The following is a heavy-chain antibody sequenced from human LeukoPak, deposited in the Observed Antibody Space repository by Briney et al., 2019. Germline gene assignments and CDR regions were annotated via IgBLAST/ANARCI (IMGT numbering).Heavy chain of an antibody. CDR1: GFTVSSNY. V-gene: IGHV3-66*02. CDR3: AKIFRGLPYYYDSHLTDAFDI. D-gene: IGHD3-22*01. J-gene: IGHJ3*02. Sequence: GGSLRLSCAASGFTVSSNYMSWVRQAPGKGLEWVSVIYSGDSTYYADSVKGRFTISRDNSKNTLYLQMNSLRAEDTAVYYCAKIFRGLPYYYDSHLTDAFDIWGQGTMVTVSS. CDR2: IYSGDST.